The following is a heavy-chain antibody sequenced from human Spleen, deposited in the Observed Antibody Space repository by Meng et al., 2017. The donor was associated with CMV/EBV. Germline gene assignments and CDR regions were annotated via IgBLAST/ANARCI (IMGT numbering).Heavy chain of an antibody. CDR1: GFIFSDYW. J-gene: IGHJ4*02. Sequence: GESLKISCAASGFIFSDYWMHWVRQAPGKGLEWVSHINNDGSGATYADSVKGRFTVSRDNVKNTVFLQMNGLRAEDTAVYYCARSVGGFDYWGQGILVTVSS. CDR2: INNDGSGA. D-gene: IGHD3-16*01. CDR3: ARSVGGFDY. V-gene: IGHV3-74*01.